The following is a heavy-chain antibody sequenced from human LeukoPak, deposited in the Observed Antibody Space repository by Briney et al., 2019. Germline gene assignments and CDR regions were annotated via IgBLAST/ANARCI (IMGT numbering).Heavy chain of an antibody. CDR3: ARYDVWGSYRAFDY. CDR2: IFYSGTT. D-gene: IGHD3-16*02. V-gene: IGHV4-59*08. J-gene: IGHJ4*02. CDR1: GGSISSYY. Sequence: PSETLSLTCTVSGGSISSYYWNWIRQPPGKGLEWIGYIFYSGTTYYNPSLKSRVTISVDTSKNQFSLKLSSVTAADTAVYYCARYDVWGSYRAFDYWGQGTLVTVSS.